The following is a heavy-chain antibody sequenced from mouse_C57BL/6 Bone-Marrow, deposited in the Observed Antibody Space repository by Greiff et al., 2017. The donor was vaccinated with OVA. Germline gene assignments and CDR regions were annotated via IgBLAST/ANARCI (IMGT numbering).Heavy chain of an antibody. V-gene: IGHV5-15*01. CDR3: ARLGIYYDYPYAMDY. Sequence: EVKVVESGGGLVQPGGSLKLSCAASGFTFSDYGMAWVRQAPRKGPEWVAFISNLAYSIYYADTVTGRFTISRENAKNTLYLEMSSLRSEDTAMYYCARLGIYYDYPYAMDYWGQGTSVTVSS. J-gene: IGHJ4*01. CDR2: ISNLAYSI. D-gene: IGHD2-4*01. CDR1: GFTFSDYG.